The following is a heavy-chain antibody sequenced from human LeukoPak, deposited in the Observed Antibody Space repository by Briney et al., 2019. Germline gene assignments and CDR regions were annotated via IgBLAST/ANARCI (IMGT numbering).Heavy chain of an antibody. CDR1: GFTVSSNY. CDR3: AKYPRDYSNYYLDY. D-gene: IGHD4-11*01. J-gene: IGHJ4*02. Sequence: GGSLRLSCAASGFTVSSNYMSWVRQAPGKGLEWVSVIHTGGSTYYADSVKGRFTISRDTSNNTLYLQMNSLRAEDTAVYYCAKYPRDYSNYYLDYWGQGTLVTVSS. CDR2: IHTGGST. V-gene: IGHV3-53*01.